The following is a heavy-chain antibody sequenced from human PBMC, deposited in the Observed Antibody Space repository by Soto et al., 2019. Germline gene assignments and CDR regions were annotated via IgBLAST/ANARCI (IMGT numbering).Heavy chain of an antibody. D-gene: IGHD5-12*01. J-gene: IGHJ5*02. Sequence: KASETLSLTCAVSGDSISSSNWWTWVRQSPGKGLEWIGEVYHSGSTNYNPSLKSRVTISVDKSKNHFSLKLTSVTAADTAVYFCARRIPPGYTMSWYNWFDPWGQGTLVTVSS. CDR3: ARRIPPGYTMSWYNWFDP. V-gene: IGHV4-4*02. CDR1: GDSISSSNW. CDR2: VYHSGST.